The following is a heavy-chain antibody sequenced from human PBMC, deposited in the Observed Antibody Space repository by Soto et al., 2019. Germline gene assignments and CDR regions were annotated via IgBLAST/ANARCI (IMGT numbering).Heavy chain of an antibody. J-gene: IGHJ4*02. CDR3: ARDPGFRSDY. CDR1: GGTFSSYA. D-gene: IGHD3-9*01. Sequence: GASVKVSCKASGGTFSSYAISWVRQAPGQGLEWMGGIIPIFGTANYAQKFQGRVTITADESTSTAYMELRSLRSDDTAVYYCARDPGFRSDYWGQGTLVTVSS. CDR2: IIPIFGTA. V-gene: IGHV1-69*13.